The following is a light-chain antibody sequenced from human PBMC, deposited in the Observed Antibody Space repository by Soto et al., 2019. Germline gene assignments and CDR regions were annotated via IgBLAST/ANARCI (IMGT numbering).Light chain of an antibody. Sequence: QSVLTQPASVSGSPGQSITISCTGTSSDVGSYNLVSWYQQHPGKAPKLMIYEGSKRPSGVSNRFSGSKSGNTASLTISGIQAEDEADYYCCSYAGRSTMVFGGGTKLTVL. CDR1: SSDVGSYNL. CDR2: EGS. CDR3: CSYAGRSTMV. J-gene: IGLJ2*01. V-gene: IGLV2-23*01.